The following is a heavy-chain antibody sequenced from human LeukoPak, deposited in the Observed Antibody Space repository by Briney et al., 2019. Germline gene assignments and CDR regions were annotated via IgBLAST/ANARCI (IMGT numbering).Heavy chain of an antibody. V-gene: IGHV3-30*04. J-gene: IGHJ4*02. Sequence: GGSLRLSCAASGFTFSSYSIHWVRQAPGKGLEWVALISYDGSNKYYADSVKGRFTISRDNAKNTLYLQMNSLRAEDTAVYYCARGGVYSTSAVDYWGQGTLVTVSS. CDR1: GFTFSSYS. CDR2: ISYDGSNK. D-gene: IGHD6-6*01. CDR3: ARGGVYSTSAVDY.